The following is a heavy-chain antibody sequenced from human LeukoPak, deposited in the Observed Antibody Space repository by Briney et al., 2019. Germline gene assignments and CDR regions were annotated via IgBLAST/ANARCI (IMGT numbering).Heavy chain of an antibody. D-gene: IGHD6-19*01. J-gene: IGHJ5*02. Sequence: GGSLRLSCAASGFTFSSYEMTWVRQAPGKGLEWVSYISSSGSTIYYADSVKGRFTISRDNAKNSLYLQMNSLRAEDTAVYYCARNQIPGYRSGWYRNWFDPWGQGTLVTVSS. V-gene: IGHV3-48*03. CDR3: ARNQIPGYRSGWYRNWFDP. CDR2: ISSSGSTI. CDR1: GFTFSSYE.